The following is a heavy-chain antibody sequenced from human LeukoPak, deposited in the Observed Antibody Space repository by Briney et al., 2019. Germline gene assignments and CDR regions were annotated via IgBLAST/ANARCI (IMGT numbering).Heavy chain of an antibody. D-gene: IGHD1-14*01. CDR3: ARVPDRVSNWFDP. CDR2: IYYSGST. CDR1: GGSISSYY. V-gene: IGHV4-59*01. J-gene: IGHJ5*02. Sequence: PSETLSLTCTDSGGSISSYYWSWIRQPPGKGLEWIGYIYYSGSTNYNPSLKSRVTISVDTSKNQFSLKLSSVTAADTAVYYCARVPDRVSNWFDPWGQGTLVTVSS.